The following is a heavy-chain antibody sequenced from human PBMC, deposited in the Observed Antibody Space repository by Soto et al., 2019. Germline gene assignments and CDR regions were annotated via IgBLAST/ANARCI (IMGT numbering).Heavy chain of an antibody. Sequence: HPGGSLRLSCAASVFTFSSYAMSWVRQAPGKGLEWVSAISGSGGSTYYADSVKGRFTISRDNSKNTLYLQMNSLRAEDTAVYYCAKDDREFLGHSSQTFDSGTCFDYWGQGTLVTVSS. V-gene: IGHV3-23*01. CDR1: VFTFSSYA. J-gene: IGHJ4*02. CDR2: ISGSGGST. D-gene: IGHD3-10*01. CDR3: AKDDREFLGHSSQTFDSGTCFDY.